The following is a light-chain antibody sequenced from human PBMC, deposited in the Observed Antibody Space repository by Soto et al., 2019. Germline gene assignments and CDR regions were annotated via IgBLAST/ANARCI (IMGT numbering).Light chain of an antibody. CDR2: GAS. CDR1: QSVSSKF. CDR3: QQYGGSPPFT. J-gene: IGKJ2*01. Sequence: EIVLTQSPGTPSLSPGERATLSCRTSQSVSSKFLAWYQQKPGQAPRLLLYGASTRATGIPDRFSGSGSGTDFTLTISRLEPEDFAVYYCQQYGGSPPFTFGQGTKLEI. V-gene: IGKV3-20*01.